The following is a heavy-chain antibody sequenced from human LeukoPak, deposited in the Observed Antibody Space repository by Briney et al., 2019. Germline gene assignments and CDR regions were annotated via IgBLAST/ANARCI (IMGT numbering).Heavy chain of an antibody. CDR3: ARDGVSGSYAS. CDR2: ISSSSSYI. J-gene: IGHJ5*02. CDR1: GFTFSSYS. D-gene: IGHD1-26*01. V-gene: IGHV3-21*01. Sequence: GGSLRLSCAASGFTFSSYSMNWVRQAPGKGLEWVSSISSSSSYIYCADSVKGRFTISRDNAKNSLYLQMNSLRAEDTAVYYCARDGVSGSYASWGQGTLVTVSS.